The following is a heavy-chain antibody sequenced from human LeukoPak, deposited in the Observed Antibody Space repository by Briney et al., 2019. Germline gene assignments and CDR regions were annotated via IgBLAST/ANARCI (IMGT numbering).Heavy chain of an antibody. Sequence: PGRSLRLSCAASGFTFSSYAMHWVCQAPGKGLEWVAVISYDGSNKYYADSVKGRFTISRDNSKNTLYLQMNSLRAEDTAVYYCARARGDVWGQGTTVTVSS. CDR1: GFTFSSYA. CDR3: ARARGDV. V-gene: IGHV3-30*04. CDR2: ISYDGSNK. J-gene: IGHJ6*02.